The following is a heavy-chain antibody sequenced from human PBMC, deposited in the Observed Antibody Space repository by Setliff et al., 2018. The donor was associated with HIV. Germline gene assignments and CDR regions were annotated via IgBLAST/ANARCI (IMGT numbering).Heavy chain of an antibody. CDR3: ARHRDPPGTSWIYYYYYMDL. Sequence: SETLSLTCTVSGGSISSGSYYWSWIRQPPGKGLEWIGSIYYSGSTYYNPSLKSRVTISVDTSKNQFSLKLSSVTAADTGVYYCARHRDPPGTSWIYYYYYMDLWGEGTTVTVSS. CDR1: GGSISSGSYY. CDR2: IYYSGST. J-gene: IGHJ6*03. D-gene: IGHD6-13*01. V-gene: IGHV4-39*01.